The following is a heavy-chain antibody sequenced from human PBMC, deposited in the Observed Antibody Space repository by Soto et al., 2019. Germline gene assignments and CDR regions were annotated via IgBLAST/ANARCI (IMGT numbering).Heavy chain of an antibody. CDR2: IYYSGST. V-gene: IGHV4-61*01. D-gene: IGHD1-26*01. CDR1: GGSVSSGSYY. CDR3: ARGGDRGMWFDP. J-gene: IGHJ5*02. Sequence: QVQLQESGPGLVKPSETLSLTCTVSGGSVSSGSYYWSWIRQPPGKGLEWIGYIYYSGSTNYNPSLKSRVTISVETSKNQSSLKLSSVTAADAAVYYCARGGDRGMWFDPWGQGTLVTVSS.